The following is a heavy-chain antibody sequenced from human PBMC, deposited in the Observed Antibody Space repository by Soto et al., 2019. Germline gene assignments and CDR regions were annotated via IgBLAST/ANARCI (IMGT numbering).Heavy chain of an antibody. Sequence: SETLSLTCTVSGGSISSGDYYWSWIRQPPGKGLEWIGYIYYSGSTYYNPSLKSRVTISVDTSKNQFSLKLGSVTAADTAVYYCSRVLWCGDSSYFDYGCQAALVAFSS. CDR1: GGSISSGDYY. CDR3: SRVLWCGDSSYFDY. D-gene: IGHD3-10*01. V-gene: IGHV4-30-4*01. CDR2: IYYSGST. J-gene: IGHJ4*02.